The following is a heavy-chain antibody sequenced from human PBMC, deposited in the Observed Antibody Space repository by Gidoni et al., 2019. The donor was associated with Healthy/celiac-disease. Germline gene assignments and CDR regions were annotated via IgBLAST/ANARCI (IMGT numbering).Heavy chain of an antibody. V-gene: IGHV3-53*02. D-gene: IGHD2-15*01. J-gene: IGHJ6*02. CDR3: ARAYCSGGSCYPFYGMDV. CDR2: IYSGGST. Sequence: EVQLVETGGGLIQPGGSLRLSCAASGFTVRSNYMSWVRQAQGKGLEWVSVIYSGGSTYYADSVKGRFTISRDNSKNTLYLQMNSLRAEDTAVYYCARAYCSGGSCYPFYGMDVWGQGTTVTVSS. CDR1: GFTVRSNY.